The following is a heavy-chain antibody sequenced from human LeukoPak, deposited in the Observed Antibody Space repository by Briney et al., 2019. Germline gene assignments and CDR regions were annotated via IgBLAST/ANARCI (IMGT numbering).Heavy chain of an antibody. CDR3: ARDPSRPDRPAWVYFAA. D-gene: IGHD5/OR15-5a*01. Sequence: AAETLSLTCTVSVGSISSYYWNWIRQPAGKAREGIGRIYPTGTNDINPSLKSRFPISLAKPKTQFFLKLNSVDAAATAVYYCARDPSRPDRPAWVYFAAWGQGTLVTVSS. CDR1: VGSISSYY. J-gene: IGHJ5*02. V-gene: IGHV4-4*07. CDR2: IYPTGTN.